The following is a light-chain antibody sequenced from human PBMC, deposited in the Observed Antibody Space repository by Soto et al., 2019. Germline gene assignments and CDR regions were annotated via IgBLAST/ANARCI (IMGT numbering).Light chain of an antibody. CDR3: QQRSNWPLT. Sequence: AIQMTQSPSSLSASVGDRVAISCRASQDIRNTLAWYQQKPGEAPKLLIFAASNLQSGVPSRFSGSGSGTDFTLTISSLEPEDFAVYYCQQRSNWPLTFGGGTKVDIK. V-gene: IGKV1-6*02. J-gene: IGKJ4*01. CDR2: AAS. CDR1: QDIRNT.